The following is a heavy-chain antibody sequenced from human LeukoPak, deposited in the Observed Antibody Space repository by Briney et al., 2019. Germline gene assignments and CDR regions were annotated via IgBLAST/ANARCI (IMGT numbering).Heavy chain of an antibody. J-gene: IGHJ6*01. Sequence: PGGSLRLSCAASGFTFSGSAVHWVRQAPGKGLEWVSTISGGGGVTCYAASVKGRFTISRDNSKNTLCVQMNSLRAEDTAVYYCARMQSIGTPYYGMDVWGQGTMVTVSS. D-gene: IGHD6-13*01. CDR1: GFTFSGSA. V-gene: IGHV3-23*01. CDR3: ARMQSIGTPYYGMDV. CDR2: ISGGGGVT.